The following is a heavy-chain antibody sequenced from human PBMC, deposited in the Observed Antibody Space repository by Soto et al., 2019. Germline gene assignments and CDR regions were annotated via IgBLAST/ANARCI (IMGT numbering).Heavy chain of an antibody. CDR2: ISSNGVGT. D-gene: IGHD6-6*01. Sequence: EVQLVESGGGLAQPGGSLRLSCAASGFTLSGYAMDWVRQAPGKGLEYVSGISSNGVGTYYANSVQGRFTISRDNSKNTVYLQMGSLTPEDRAVYYCARRARPDFYYMDVWGEGTTVTVS. CDR1: GFTLSGYA. J-gene: IGHJ6*03. V-gene: IGHV3-64*01. CDR3: ARRARPDFYYMDV.